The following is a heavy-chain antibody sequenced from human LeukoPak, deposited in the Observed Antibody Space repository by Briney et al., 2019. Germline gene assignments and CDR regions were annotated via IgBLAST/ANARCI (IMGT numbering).Heavy chain of an antibody. J-gene: IGHJ3*02. Sequence: GASVKVSCKASGYTFTSYGISWVRQAPGQGLEWMGGIIPIFGTANYAQKFQGRVTITADESTSTAYMELSSLRSEDTAVYYCASSLWDAFDIWGQGTMVTVSS. CDR1: GYTFTSYG. CDR3: ASSLWDAFDI. CDR2: IIPIFGTA. V-gene: IGHV1-69*13.